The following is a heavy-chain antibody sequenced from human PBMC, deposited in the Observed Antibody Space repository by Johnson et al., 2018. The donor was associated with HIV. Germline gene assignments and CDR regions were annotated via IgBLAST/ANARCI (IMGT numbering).Heavy chain of an antibody. J-gene: IGHJ3*02. D-gene: IGHD6-13*01. CDR3: AKGSQLAHAFDI. V-gene: IGHV3-30*18. Sequence: QVQLVESGGGVVQPGRSLRLSCAASGFTFSSYGMHWVRQAPGKGLEWVAVISYDGSNKYYADSVQGRFTISRDNSKNTLYLQMNSLIAEDTAVYYCAKGSQLAHAFDIWGQGTMVTVSS. CDR1: GFTFSSYG. CDR2: ISYDGSNK.